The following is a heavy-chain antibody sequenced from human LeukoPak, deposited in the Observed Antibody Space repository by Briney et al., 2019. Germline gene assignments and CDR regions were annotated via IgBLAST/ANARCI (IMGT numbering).Heavy chain of an antibody. CDR1: GFTFGDYA. CDR3: TRVLNGDYGTFDY. D-gene: IGHD4-17*01. Sequence: GGSLRLSCTASGFTFGDYAMSWVRQAPGKGLEWVGFIRSKAYGGTTEYAASVKGRFTISRDDSKSIAYLQMNSLETEDTAVYYCTRVLNGDYGTFDYWGQGTLVTVSS. J-gene: IGHJ4*02. CDR2: IRSKAYGGTT. V-gene: IGHV3-49*04.